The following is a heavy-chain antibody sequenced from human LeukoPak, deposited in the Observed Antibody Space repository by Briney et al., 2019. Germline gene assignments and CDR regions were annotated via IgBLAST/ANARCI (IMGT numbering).Heavy chain of an antibody. D-gene: IGHD1-26*01. CDR3: ARVRNYYSHYYYYGMDV. CDR2: INPSGGST. Sequence: ASVKVSCKASGYTFTSYYMHWVRQAPGQGLEWMGIINPSGGSTSYAQKFQGRVTMTRDTSTSTVYMELSSLRSEDTAVYYCARVRNYYSHYYYYGMDVWGQGTTVTVSS. V-gene: IGHV1-46*01. CDR1: GYTFTSYY. J-gene: IGHJ6*02.